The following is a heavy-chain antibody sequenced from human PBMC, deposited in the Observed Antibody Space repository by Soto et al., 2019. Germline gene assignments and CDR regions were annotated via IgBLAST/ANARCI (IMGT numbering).Heavy chain of an antibody. CDR1: GGSISSGGYS. CDR2: IYHSGST. Sequence: SETLSLTCAVSGGSISSGGYSWSWIRQPPGKGLEWIGYIYHSGSTYYNPSLKSRVTISVDRSKNQFSLKLSSVTAADTAVYYGASLGGSYNDRYLYYWGKGTLVTVSS. J-gene: IGHJ4*02. CDR3: ASLGGSYNDRYLYY. D-gene: IGHD1-26*01. V-gene: IGHV4-30-2*01.